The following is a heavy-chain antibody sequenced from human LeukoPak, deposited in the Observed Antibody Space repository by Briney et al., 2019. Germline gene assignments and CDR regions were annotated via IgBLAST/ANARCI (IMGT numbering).Heavy chain of an antibody. CDR1: GGSISSYY. CDR3: ARSRITIFGVAPCWFDP. Sequence: PSETLSLTCTVSGGSISSYYWSWIRQPPGKGLEWIGYIYYSGGTNYNPSLKSRVTISVDTSKNQFSLKLSSVTAADTAVYYCARSRITIFGVAPCWFDPWGQGTLVTVSS. D-gene: IGHD3-3*01. J-gene: IGHJ5*02. V-gene: IGHV4-59*01. CDR2: IYYSGGT.